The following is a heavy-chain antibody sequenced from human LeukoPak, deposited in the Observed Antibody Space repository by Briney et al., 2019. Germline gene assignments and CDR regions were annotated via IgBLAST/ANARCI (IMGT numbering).Heavy chain of an antibody. CDR2: IYYSGST. CDR1: GGSISSSSYY. V-gene: IGHV4-39*07. J-gene: IGHJ5*02. D-gene: IGHD5-24*01. Sequence: SETLSLTCTVSGGSISSSSYYWGWIRQPPGKGLEWIGSIYYSGSTYYNPSLKSRVTISVDTSKNQFSLKLSSVTAADTAVYYCARDLSFSMATLENWFGPWGQGTLVTVSS. CDR3: ARDLSFSMATLENWFGP.